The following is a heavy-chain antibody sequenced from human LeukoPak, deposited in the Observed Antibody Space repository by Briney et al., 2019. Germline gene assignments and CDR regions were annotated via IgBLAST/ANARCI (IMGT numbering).Heavy chain of an antibody. Sequence: SETLSLTCTVSGGSIRSYYWSWIRQPAGKGPEWIGRIYNDGSTNYNPSLKSRVTMSVDTFKNQFSLKLSSVTAADTAVYYCAKTKGYFDYWGQGTLVTVSS. CDR3: AKTKGYFDY. D-gene: IGHD1/OR15-1a*01. CDR2: IYNDGST. V-gene: IGHV4-4*07. J-gene: IGHJ4*02. CDR1: GGSIRSYY.